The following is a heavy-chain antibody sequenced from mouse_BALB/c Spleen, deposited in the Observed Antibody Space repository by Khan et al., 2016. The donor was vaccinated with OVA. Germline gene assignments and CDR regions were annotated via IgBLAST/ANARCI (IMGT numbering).Heavy chain of an antibody. D-gene: IGHD1-1*01. Sequence: EVQLQESGPGLVKPSQSLSLTCTVTGYSITSNYAWNWIRQFPGNKLEWMGYISYSDSTSYNPSLKSRISITRDTSKNQFFLQLNSVTTEDTARYCCARGNYYGYAMDYWGQGTSVTVSS. V-gene: IGHV3-2*02. J-gene: IGHJ4*01. CDR1: GYSITSNYA. CDR2: ISYSDST. CDR3: ARGNYYGYAMDY.